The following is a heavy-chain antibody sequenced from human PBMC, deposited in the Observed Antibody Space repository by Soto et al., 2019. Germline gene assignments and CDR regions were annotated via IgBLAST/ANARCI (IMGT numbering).Heavy chain of an antibody. CDR2: FDPDDGYV. CDR3: TTLGTLQSANFSS. D-gene: IGHD7-27*01. V-gene: IGHV1-24*01. Sequence: QVQLAQSGAEVKKPGTSVKVSCKVSGYRLSELSMHWVRQAPGKGLEWMAGFDPDDGYVNYAQKFKGRATMTDDTSTDTTYMELSSLTSDDTAFYFCTTLGTLQSANFSSWGPGTVVIGSP. J-gene: IGHJ4*02. CDR1: GYRLSELS.